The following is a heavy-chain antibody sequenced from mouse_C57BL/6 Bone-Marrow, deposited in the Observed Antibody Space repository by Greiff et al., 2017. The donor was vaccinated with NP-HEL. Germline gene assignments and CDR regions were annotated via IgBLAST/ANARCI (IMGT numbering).Heavy chain of an antibody. J-gene: IGHJ4*01. CDR1: GYTFTSYW. D-gene: IGHD1-1*01. CDR2: IDPNSGGT. Sequence: QVQLQQPGAELVKPGASVKLSRKASGYTFTSYWMHWVKQRPGRGPEWIGRIDPNSGGTKDNEKFKSKVTLTVDKPPSTAYMQLSSLTSEDSAVYDCAREILQRDYYAMDYWGQGTSVTVSS. CDR3: AREILQRDYYAMDY. V-gene: IGHV1-72*01.